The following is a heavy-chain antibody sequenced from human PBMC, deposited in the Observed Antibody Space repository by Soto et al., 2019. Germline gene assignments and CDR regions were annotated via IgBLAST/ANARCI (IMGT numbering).Heavy chain of an antibody. CDR1: GFTFSSYW. CDR2: INSDGSST. V-gene: IGHV3-74*01. CDR3: AREGKDGAYFDY. Sequence: GGSLRLSCAASGFTFSSYWMHWVRQAPGKGLVWVSRINSDGSSTSYADSVKGRFTISRDNAKNTLYLQMNSLRAEDTAVYYCAREGKDGAYFDYWGQGTLVTVSS. J-gene: IGHJ4*02.